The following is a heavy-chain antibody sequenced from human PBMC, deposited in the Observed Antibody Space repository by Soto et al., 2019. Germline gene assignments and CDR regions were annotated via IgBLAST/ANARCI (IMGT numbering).Heavy chain of an antibody. Sequence: PSETLSLTCTVSGGSISSGGYYWSWIRQHPGKGLEWIGYIYYSGSTHYNPSLKSRVTISVDTSKNQFSLKLSSVTAADTAVYYCARAQVDTMVRGVISWSFGYWGQGTLVTVSS. J-gene: IGHJ4*02. CDR1: GGSISSGGYY. CDR3: ARAQVDTMVRGVISWSFGY. CDR2: IYYSGST. V-gene: IGHV4-31*03. D-gene: IGHD3-10*01.